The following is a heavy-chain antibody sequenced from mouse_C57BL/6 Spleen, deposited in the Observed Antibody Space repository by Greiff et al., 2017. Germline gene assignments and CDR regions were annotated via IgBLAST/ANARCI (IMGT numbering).Heavy chain of an antibody. CDR1: GFTFSDYG. CDR2: ISSGSSTI. Sequence: EVKLVESGGGLVKPGGSLKLSCAASGFTFSDYGMHWVRQAPEKGLEWVAYISSGSSTIYYADTVKGRFTISRDNAKNTLFLQMTSLRSEDTAMYYGARRYDYDGYLDYWGQGTTLTVSS. D-gene: IGHD2-4*01. CDR3: ARRYDYDGYLDY. V-gene: IGHV5-17*01. J-gene: IGHJ2*01.